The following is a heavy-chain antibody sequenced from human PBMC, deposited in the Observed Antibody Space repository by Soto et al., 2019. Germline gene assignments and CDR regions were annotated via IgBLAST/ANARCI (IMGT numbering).Heavy chain of an antibody. Sequence: GGSLRLSCAASGFTFSDYYMNWVRQAPGKGLEWVSSISSGSTIYYADSVKGRFTISRDNAKNSLYLQMNSLKTEDTAVYFCTRGYNNGWYFDSWGQGALVTVSS. CDR3: TRGYNNGWYFDS. CDR1: GFTFSDYY. J-gene: IGHJ4*02. CDR2: ISSGSTI. V-gene: IGHV3-11*01. D-gene: IGHD6-19*01.